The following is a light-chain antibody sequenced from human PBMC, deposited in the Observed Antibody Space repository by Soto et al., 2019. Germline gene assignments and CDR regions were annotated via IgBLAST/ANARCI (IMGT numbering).Light chain of an antibody. CDR3: QQRANWSWT. CDR1: QSVGRF. V-gene: IGKV3-11*01. J-gene: IGKJ1*01. CDR2: DVS. Sequence: EIVLTQSPATLSLSPGERATLSCRASQSVGRFLAWYQQKPGQAPRLLIYDVSNRATGIPARFSGSGSGTDFTLTISSLEPEDFAVYYCQQRANWSWTFGQGTKVEV.